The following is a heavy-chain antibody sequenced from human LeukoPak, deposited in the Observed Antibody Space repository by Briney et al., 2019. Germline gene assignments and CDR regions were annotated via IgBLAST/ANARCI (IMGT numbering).Heavy chain of an antibody. CDR2: IIPIFGTA. J-gene: IGHJ6*03. CDR3: ARDWGDSSSLLSHYYYMDV. CDR1: GGTFSSYA. V-gene: IGHV1-69*13. Sequence: ASVKVSCKASGGTFSSYAISWVRQAPGQGLEWMEGIIPIFGTANYAQKFQGRVTITADESTSTAYMELSSLRSEDTAVYYCARDWGDSSSLLSHYYYMDVWGKGTTVTVSS. D-gene: IGHD6-6*01.